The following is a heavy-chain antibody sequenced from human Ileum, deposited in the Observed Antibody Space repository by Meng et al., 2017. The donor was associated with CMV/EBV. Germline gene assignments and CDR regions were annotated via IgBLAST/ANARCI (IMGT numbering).Heavy chain of an antibody. CDR2: INEDGTLN. V-gene: IGHV3-7*04. J-gene: IGHJ4*02. Sequence: GSLRLSCAASGFTFSRSWMSWVRQAPGKGPEWVANINEDGTLNHYVDSVKGRFTIFRDNAQNSLYLQMNSLRADDTAVYYCEGGDGYWGQGTLVTVSS. CDR1: GFTFSRSW. CDR3: EGGDGY.